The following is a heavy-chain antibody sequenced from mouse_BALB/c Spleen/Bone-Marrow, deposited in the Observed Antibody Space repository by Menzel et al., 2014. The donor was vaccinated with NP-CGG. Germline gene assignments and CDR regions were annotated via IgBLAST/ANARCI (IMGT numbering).Heavy chain of an antibody. CDR2: IYPGNSDT. D-gene: IGHD1-1*01. V-gene: IGHV1-5*01. Sequence: VQLQQSGTGLARPGASVKMSCKASGYSFXSYWMHWVKQRPGQGLEWIGGIYPGNSDTSYNQKFKGKAKLTAVTSASTAYMELSSLTNGDSAVYYCIRDYGYVMDYWGQGTSVTVSS. CDR1: GYSFXSYW. CDR3: IRDYGYVMDY. J-gene: IGHJ4*01.